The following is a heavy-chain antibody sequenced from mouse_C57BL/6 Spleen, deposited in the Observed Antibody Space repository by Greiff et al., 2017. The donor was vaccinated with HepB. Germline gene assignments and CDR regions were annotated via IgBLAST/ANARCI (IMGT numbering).Heavy chain of an antibody. CDR3: ASGLEEYYAMDY. J-gene: IGHJ4*01. CDR1: GYTFTDYY. CDR2: INPNNGGT. V-gene: IGHV1-26*01. Sequence: EVKLQQSGPELVKPGASVKISCKASGYTFTDYYMNWVKQSHGKSLEWIGDINPNNGGTSYNQKFKGKATLTVDKSSSTAYMELRSLTSEDSAVYYCASGLEEYYAMDYWGQGTSVTVSS.